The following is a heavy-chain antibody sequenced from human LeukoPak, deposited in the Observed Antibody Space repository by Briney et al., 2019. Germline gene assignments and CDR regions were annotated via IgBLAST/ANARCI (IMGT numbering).Heavy chain of an antibody. CDR1: GYTFTGYY. CDR2: INPNSGGT. D-gene: IGHD1-7*01. CDR3: ARVPNELELLSGSTHPFDY. J-gene: IGHJ4*02. V-gene: IGHV1-2*02. Sequence: GASVKVSCKASGYTFTGYYMHWVRQAPGQGLEWMGWINPNSGGTNYAQKFQGRVTMTRDTSISTAYMELSRLRSEDTAVYYCARVPNELELLSGSTHPFDYWGQGTLVTVSS.